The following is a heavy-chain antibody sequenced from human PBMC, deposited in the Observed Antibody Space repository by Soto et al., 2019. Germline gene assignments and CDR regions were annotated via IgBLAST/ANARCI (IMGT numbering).Heavy chain of an antibody. Sequence: GGSLRLSGAASGFTFSSYLMHWVRQAPGKGLVRVSHIHSDGRRTRYADSVKGRLTISRANDKKKLYLQMTSPRAEDTAVYYCATDRSWGQGTLVTVSS. V-gene: IGHV3-74*01. CDR2: IHSDGRRT. CDR3: ATDRS. CDR1: GFTFSSYL. J-gene: IGHJ4*02.